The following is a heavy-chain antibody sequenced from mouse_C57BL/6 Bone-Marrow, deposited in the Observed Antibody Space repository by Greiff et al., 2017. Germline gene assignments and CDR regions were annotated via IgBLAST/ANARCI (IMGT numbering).Heavy chain of an antibody. CDR3: AVYGGSYEAWFAY. V-gene: IGHV5-17*01. J-gene: IGHJ3*01. Sequence: EVQLVESGGGLVKPGGSLKLSCAASGFTFSDYGMHWVRQAPEKGLEWVAYISSGSSTIYYADTVKGRFTISRDNAKNTLFLQMTSLRSEDTAMYYCAVYGGSYEAWFAYWGQGTLVTVSA. CDR2: ISSGSSTI. CDR1: GFTFSDYG. D-gene: IGHD1-1*01.